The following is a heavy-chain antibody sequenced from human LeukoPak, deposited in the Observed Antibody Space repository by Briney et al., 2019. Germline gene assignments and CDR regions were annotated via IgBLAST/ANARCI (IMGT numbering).Heavy chain of an antibody. CDR3: AKVIFIAVAGTDPDAFDI. CDR2: ISSSSSYI. V-gene: IGHV3-21*04. Sequence: TGGSLRLSCAASGFTFSSYSMNWVRQAPGKGLEWVSSISSSSSYIYYADSVKGRFTISRENAKNSLYLQMNSLRAEDTAVYYCAKVIFIAVAGTDPDAFDIWGQGTMVTVSS. D-gene: IGHD6-19*01. J-gene: IGHJ3*02. CDR1: GFTFSSYS.